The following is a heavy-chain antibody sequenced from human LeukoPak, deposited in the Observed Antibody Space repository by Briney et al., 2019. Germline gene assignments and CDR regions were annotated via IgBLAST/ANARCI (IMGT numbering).Heavy chain of an antibody. V-gene: IGHV4-39*01. Sequence: SETLSLTCTVSGGSISSSSYYWGWIRQPPGKGLEWIGSIYYSGSTYYNPSLKSRVTISVDTSKNQFSLKLTSVTAADTAVYYCARGEGGDSSSSIWFDPWGQGTLVTVSS. J-gene: IGHJ5*02. CDR1: GGSISSSSYY. D-gene: IGHD6-6*01. CDR3: ARGEGGDSSSSIWFDP. CDR2: IYYSGST.